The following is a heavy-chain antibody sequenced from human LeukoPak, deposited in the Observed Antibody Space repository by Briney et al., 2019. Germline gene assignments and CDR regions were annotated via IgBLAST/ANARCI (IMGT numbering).Heavy chain of an antibody. J-gene: IGHJ4*02. Sequence: GGSLRLSCVASGLTVSSNYMSWVRQAPGKGLEWVSTIYSDGSTYYADSVKGRFTITRDNSKNTVYLQMNGLRAEDTAVYYCARDTVPWSPVVTSNWGQGTLVTVSS. D-gene: IGHD3-22*01. CDR3: ARDTVPWSPVVTSN. CDR2: IYSDGST. V-gene: IGHV3-53*01. CDR1: GLTVSSNY.